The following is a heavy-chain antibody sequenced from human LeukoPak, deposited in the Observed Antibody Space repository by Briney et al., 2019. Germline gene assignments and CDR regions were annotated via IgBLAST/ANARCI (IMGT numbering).Heavy chain of an antibody. Sequence: GGSLRLSCAASGFTFSNYAMSWVRQAPGKGLEWVSAISGSGGSTYYADSVKGRFTISRDNSKNPLYLQMNSLRAEDTAVYYCAKGDIVVVTQGDYWGQGTLVTVSS. CDR2: ISGSGGST. V-gene: IGHV3-23*01. D-gene: IGHD2-21*02. CDR1: GFTFSNYA. CDR3: AKGDIVVVTQGDY. J-gene: IGHJ4*02.